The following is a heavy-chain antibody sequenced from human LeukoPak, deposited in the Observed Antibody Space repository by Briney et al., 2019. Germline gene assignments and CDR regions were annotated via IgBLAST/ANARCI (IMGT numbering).Heavy chain of an antibody. CDR3: ARVVYNYGYDY. CDR1: GFTFSSYD. D-gene: IGHD5-18*01. CDR2: ICTTGDT. V-gene: IGHV3-13*01. J-gene: IGHJ4*02. Sequence: GGSLRLSCAASGFTFSSYDMHWVRQATGKGLEFVSGICTTGDTYYQGSVKGRFSISRENAKNSLYLQMNSLRAGDTAVYYCARVVYNYGYDYCGQGTLVTVSS.